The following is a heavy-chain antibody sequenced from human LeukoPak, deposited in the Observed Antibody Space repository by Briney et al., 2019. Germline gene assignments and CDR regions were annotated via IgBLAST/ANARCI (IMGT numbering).Heavy chain of an antibody. CDR2: INHSGST. D-gene: IGHD2-2*01. Sequence: SETLSLTCAVSGGSFSGYYWSWMRQPPGRGLEWIGEINHSGSTNYNPSLKSRVTISVDTSKNQFSLKLSSVTAADTAVYYCARTRGDYWGQGTLVTVSS. J-gene: IGHJ4*02. V-gene: IGHV4-34*01. CDR3: ARTRGDY. CDR1: GGSFSGYY.